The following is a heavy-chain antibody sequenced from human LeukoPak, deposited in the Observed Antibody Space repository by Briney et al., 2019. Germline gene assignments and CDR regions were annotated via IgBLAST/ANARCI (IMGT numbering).Heavy chain of an antibody. Sequence: SETLSLTCTVSGGSISSADYYWSWIRQSPGKGLEWIGDSYNSGSTYYNPSLRSRVTISVDTSKSQFSLKLTSVTAADTAVYYCARFEGGSYQRYFHPWGQGTLVTVSS. D-gene: IGHD1-26*01. V-gene: IGHV4-30-4*01. CDR2: SYNSGST. CDR1: GGSISSADYY. CDR3: ARFEGGSYQRYFHP. J-gene: IGHJ1*01.